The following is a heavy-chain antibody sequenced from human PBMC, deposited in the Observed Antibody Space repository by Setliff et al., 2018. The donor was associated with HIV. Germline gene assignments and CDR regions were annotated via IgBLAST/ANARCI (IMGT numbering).Heavy chain of an antibody. J-gene: IGHJ6*03. Sequence: GGSLRLSCAASGFTFSDYYMAWIRQAPGKGLEWISYISSSGNTMYYADSVKGRFTISRDNAKNSLYLQMNSLRAEDTAVYYCASSGYNYGGYYMDVWGKGTTVTVSS. V-gene: IGHV3-11*01. CDR1: GFTFSDYY. CDR2: ISSSGNTM. CDR3: ASSGYNYGGYYMDV. D-gene: IGHD5-18*01.